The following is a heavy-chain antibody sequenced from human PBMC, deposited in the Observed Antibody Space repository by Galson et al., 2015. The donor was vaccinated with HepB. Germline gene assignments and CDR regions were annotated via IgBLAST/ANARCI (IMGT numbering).Heavy chain of an antibody. D-gene: IGHD5-18*01. Sequence: SLRLSCAASGFTFSSYGMHWVRQAPGKGLEWVAVIWYDGSNRYYADSVQGRFTISRDNSKNTLYLQMNSLRAEDTAVYYCAKDLDTAMVTSGKVYGMDVWGQGTTVTVSS. CDR2: IWYDGSNR. J-gene: IGHJ6*02. V-gene: IGHV3-33*06. CDR1: GFTFSSYG. CDR3: AKDLDTAMVTSGKVYGMDV.